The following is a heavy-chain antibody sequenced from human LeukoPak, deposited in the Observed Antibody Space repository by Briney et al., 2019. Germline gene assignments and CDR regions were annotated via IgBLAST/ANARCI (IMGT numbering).Heavy chain of an antibody. CDR2: IYYSGST. CDR3: ARERVSRADAFDI. Sequence: SETLSLTCTVSGGSISSYYWSWIRQPPGKGLEWIGYIYYSGSTNYNPSLKSRATISVDTSKNQFSLKLSSVTAANTAVYYCARERVSRADAFDIWGQGTMVTVSS. D-gene: IGHD2-8*01. J-gene: IGHJ3*02. CDR1: GGSISSYY. V-gene: IGHV4-59*01.